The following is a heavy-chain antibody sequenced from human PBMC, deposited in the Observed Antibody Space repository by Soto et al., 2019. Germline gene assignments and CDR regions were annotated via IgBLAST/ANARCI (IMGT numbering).Heavy chain of an antibody. CDR2: ISSSSSTI. D-gene: IGHD2-2*01. CDR1: GFTFSSYE. CDR3: AREGCSSTSCYSYYYYYGMDV. J-gene: IGHJ6*02. V-gene: IGHV3-48*02. Sequence: GGSLRLSCAASGFTFSSYEMNWVRQAPGKGLEWVSYISSSSSTIYYADSVKGRFTISRDNAKNSLYLQMNSLRDEDTAVYYCAREGCSSTSCYSYYYYYGMDVWGQGTTVTVSS.